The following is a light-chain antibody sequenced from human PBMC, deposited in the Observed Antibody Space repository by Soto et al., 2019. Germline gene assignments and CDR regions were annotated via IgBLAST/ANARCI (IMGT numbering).Light chain of an antibody. J-gene: IGKJ1*01. V-gene: IGKV1-39*01. CDR1: QSISSY. CDR2: SAS. Sequence: DIQMTQSPSSLSASIGDRVTITCRAGQSISSYLNWYQQKPGRAPRLLISSASSLQSGVPSRFSGSGSGTEFTLTISNLQPEDFATYYCQQSYSTPWTFGQGTKVEIK. CDR3: QQSYSTPWT.